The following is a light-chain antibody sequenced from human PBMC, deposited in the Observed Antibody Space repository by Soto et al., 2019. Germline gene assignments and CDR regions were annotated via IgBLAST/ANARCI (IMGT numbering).Light chain of an antibody. J-gene: IGKJ5*01. Sequence: LTQSPATLSLSPGERATLSCRASQSIHTSLAWYQQKPGQPPRLVVYDSTLMANGFPDRFGRSRFGTEFTRTIYTLATDDFAVYYCPQRNVWLPITFGQGTRLEIK. CDR1: QSIHTS. CDR3: PQRNVWLPIT. CDR2: DST. V-gene: IGKV3-11*01.